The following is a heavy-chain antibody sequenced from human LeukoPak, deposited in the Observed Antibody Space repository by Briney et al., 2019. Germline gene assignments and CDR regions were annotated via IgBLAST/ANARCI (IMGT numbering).Heavy chain of an antibody. V-gene: IGHV3-53*04. Sequence: GGSLRLSCAASGFTVSSNYMSWVRQAPWKGLEWVSVIYSGGSTYYADSVKGRFTISRHNSKNTLYLQMNSLRAEDTAVYYCARAACSTSCYGYFDYWGQGTLVTVSS. CDR1: GFTVSSNY. J-gene: IGHJ4*02. CDR2: IYSGGST. D-gene: IGHD2-2*01. CDR3: ARAACSTSCYGYFDY.